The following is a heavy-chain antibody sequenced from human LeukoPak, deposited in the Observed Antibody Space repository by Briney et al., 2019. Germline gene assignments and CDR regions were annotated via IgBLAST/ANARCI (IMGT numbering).Heavy chain of an antibody. V-gene: IGHV4-31*03. J-gene: IGHJ4*02. CDR2: IYYSGST. CDR3: ARVSTLSYFDY. Sequence: SETLSLTCTVSGGSISSSSYYWGWIRQPPGKGLGWIGYIYYSGSTYYNPSLKSRVTISVDTSKNQFSLKLSSVTAADTAVYYCARVSTLSYFDYWGQGTLVTVSS. CDR1: GGSISSSSYY. D-gene: IGHD2/OR15-2a*01.